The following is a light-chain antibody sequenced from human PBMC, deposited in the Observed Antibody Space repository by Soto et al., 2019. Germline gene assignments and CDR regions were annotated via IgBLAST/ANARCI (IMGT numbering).Light chain of an antibody. CDR2: EVS. J-gene: IGLJ1*01. CDR1: SSDVGGYNY. Sequence: QSVLTQLPSASGSPGQSVTISCTGTSSDVGGYNYVSRYQQHPGKAPKLMIYEVSKRPSGVPDRFSGSKSGNTASLTVSGLQAEDEADYYCISYAGSNLLYVFGTGTKVTVL. CDR3: ISYAGSNLLYV. V-gene: IGLV2-8*01.